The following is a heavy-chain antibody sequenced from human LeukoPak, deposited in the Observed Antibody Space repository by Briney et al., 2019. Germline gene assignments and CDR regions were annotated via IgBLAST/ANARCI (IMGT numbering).Heavy chain of an antibody. CDR2: ISGCGGST. D-gene: IGHD2-15*01. CDR1: GFTFSSYA. CDR3: AKEDIVVVVAASKDY. V-gene: IGHV3-23*01. J-gene: IGHJ4*02. Sequence: PGGSLRLSCAASGFTFSSYAMSWVRQAPGKGLEWVSAISGCGGSTYYADSVKGRFTISRDNSKTTLYLQMNSLRAEDTAVYYCAKEDIVVVVAASKDYWGQGTLVTVSS.